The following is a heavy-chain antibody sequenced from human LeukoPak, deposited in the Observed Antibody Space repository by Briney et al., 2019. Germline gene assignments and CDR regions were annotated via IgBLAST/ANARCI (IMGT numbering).Heavy chain of an antibody. V-gene: IGHV4-59*12. Sequence: PSETLSLTCTVSGGSISSYYWSWIRQPPGKGLEWIGYIHYSGSTNYNPSLKSRVTISVDTSKNQFSLKLSSVTAADTAVYYCARVAGGAYYYYYMDVWGKGTTVTVSS. D-gene: IGHD3-10*01. CDR2: IHYSGST. CDR1: GGSISSYY. CDR3: ARVAGGAYYYYYMDV. J-gene: IGHJ6*03.